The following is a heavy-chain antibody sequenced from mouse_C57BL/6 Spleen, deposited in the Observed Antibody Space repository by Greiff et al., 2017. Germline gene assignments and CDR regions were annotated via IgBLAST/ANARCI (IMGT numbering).Heavy chain of an antibody. CDR3: ARSGYYGSSYDWYFDV. J-gene: IGHJ1*03. CDR1: GYAFTNYL. Sequence: QVQLQQSGAELVRPGTSVKVSCKASGYAFTNYLIEWVKQRPGQGLEWIGVINPGSGGTNYNEKFKGKATLTAAKSSSTAYMQLSSLTSEDSAVYFCARSGYYGSSYDWYFDVWGTGTTVTVSS. D-gene: IGHD1-1*01. V-gene: IGHV1-54*01. CDR2: INPGSGGT.